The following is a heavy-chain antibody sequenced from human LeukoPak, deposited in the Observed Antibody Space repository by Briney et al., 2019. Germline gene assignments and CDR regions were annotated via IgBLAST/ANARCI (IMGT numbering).Heavy chain of an antibody. CDR1: GGTFSSFA. Sequence: SVKVSCKASGGTFSSFAISWVRQAPGQGLEWMGGIIPIFGTANYAQKFQGRVTITADESTSTAYMELSSLRSEDTAVYYCASQSRNRASYYYYGMDVWGQGTTVTVSS. V-gene: IGHV1-69*01. D-gene: IGHD1-14*01. J-gene: IGHJ6*02. CDR3: ASQSRNRASYYYYGMDV. CDR2: IIPIFGTA.